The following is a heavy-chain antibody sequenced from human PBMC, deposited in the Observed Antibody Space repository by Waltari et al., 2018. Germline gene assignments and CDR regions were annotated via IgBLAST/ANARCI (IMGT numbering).Heavy chain of an antibody. CDR3: ASAQGTMDV. J-gene: IGHJ6*02. CDR2: VFYSGTT. V-gene: IGHV4-61*03. D-gene: IGHD3-10*01. Sequence: QVQLQESGPVLFKPSEPLSLTFPVSVCPIRPISNYPWSWIRQPPGQGLEFIGYVFYSGTTNYNPSLKSRVTISVDTSKNHFSLKLRSVTSADAAIYYCASAQGTMDVWGQGTTVTVSS. CDR1: VCPIRPISNYP.